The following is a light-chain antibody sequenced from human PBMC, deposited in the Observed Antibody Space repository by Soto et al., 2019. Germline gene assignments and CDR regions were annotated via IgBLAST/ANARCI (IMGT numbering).Light chain of an antibody. V-gene: IGKV3-15*01. CDR2: GAS. J-gene: IGKJ1*01. Sequence: EIVLTQSPATLSLSPGERASLSCRASHSVSTYFAWYQQKPGQPPRLLIYGASIRATGIPARFSGSGSGTEFTLPISTLQSEEFAIYYCQHYNNWPPWTFGQGTKVDIK. CDR1: HSVSTY. CDR3: QHYNNWPPWT.